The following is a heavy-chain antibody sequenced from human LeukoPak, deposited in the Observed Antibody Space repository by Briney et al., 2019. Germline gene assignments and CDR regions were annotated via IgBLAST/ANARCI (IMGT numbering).Heavy chain of an antibody. CDR2: MNPNSDNT. Sequence: ASVTVSCTASGYTFTSYDINWVRQATGQGLEWMGWMNPNSDNTGYAQKFQGRVTMTRNTSISTAYMELSSLRSEDTAVYYCASLIGHSCYPYYYYGMDVWGQGTTVTVSS. CDR3: ASLIGHSCYPYYYYGMDV. CDR1: GYTFTSYD. V-gene: IGHV1-8*01. J-gene: IGHJ6*02. D-gene: IGHD2-15*01.